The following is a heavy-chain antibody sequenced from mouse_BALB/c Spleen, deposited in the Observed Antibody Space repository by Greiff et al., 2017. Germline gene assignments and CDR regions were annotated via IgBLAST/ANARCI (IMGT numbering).Heavy chain of an antibody. CDR2: ISYDGSN. J-gene: IGHJ4*01. Sequence: ESGPGLVKPSQSLSLTCSVTGYSITSGYYWNWIRQFPGNKLEWMGYISYDGSNNYNPSLKNRISITRDTSKNQFFLKLNSVTTEDTATYYCARAVRRDGYAMDYWGQGTSVTVSS. V-gene: IGHV3-6*02. CDR3: ARAVRRDGYAMDY. D-gene: IGHD2-14*01. CDR1: GYSITSGYY.